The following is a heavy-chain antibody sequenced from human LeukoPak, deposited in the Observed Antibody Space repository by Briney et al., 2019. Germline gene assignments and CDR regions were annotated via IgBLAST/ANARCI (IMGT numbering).Heavy chain of an antibody. CDR1: GGSISSYY. CDR3: ARDCSSTSCYRYYFDY. V-gene: IGHV4-4*07. J-gene: IGHJ4*02. Sequence: SETLSLTCTVSGGSISSYYSSWIRQPAGKGLEWIGRIYTSGSTNYNPSLKSRVTMSVDTSKNQFSLKLSSVTAADTAVYYCARDCSSTSCYRYYFDYWGQGTLVTVSS. D-gene: IGHD2-2*01. CDR2: IYTSGST.